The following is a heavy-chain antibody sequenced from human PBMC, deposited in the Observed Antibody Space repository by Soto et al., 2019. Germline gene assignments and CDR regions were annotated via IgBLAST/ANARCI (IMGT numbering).Heavy chain of an antibody. CDR2: ISGSGGST. J-gene: IGHJ4*02. CDR1: GFTFSSYA. D-gene: IGHD5-12*01. CDR3: ARRGDGYNLVDY. V-gene: IGHV3-23*01. Sequence: EVQLLESGGGLVQPGGSLRLSCAASGFTFSSYAMSWVRQAPGKGLEWVSAISGSGGSTYYADSVKGRFTISRDNSKNTLHLQMNSLRAEDTAVYYCARRGDGYNLVDYWGQGTLVTVSS.